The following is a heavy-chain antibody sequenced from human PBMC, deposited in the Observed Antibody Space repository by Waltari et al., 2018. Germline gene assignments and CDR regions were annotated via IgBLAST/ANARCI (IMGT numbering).Heavy chain of an antibody. CDR3: VRGRRYSRPYFDL. Sequence: QVQLQQWGAGLLKPSETLSLTCGVDGESLRGYYWNWIRQPPGKGRGWIGELEDRGTAHDNPSLKSRGAMSVDMSKNQISLRLSSVTAADTALYFCVRGRRYSRPYFDLWGQVALVTVSS. V-gene: IGHV4-34*01. J-gene: IGHJ4*02. CDR2: LEDRGTA. D-gene: IGHD5-12*01. CDR1: GESLRGYY.